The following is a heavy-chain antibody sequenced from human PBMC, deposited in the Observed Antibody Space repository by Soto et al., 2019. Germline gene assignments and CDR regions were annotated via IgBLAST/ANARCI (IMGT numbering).Heavy chain of an antibody. D-gene: IGHD1-1*01. CDR2: IDHSGNI. CDR3: ARHIHNQGFEYYFDS. V-gene: IGHV4-39*01. J-gene: IGHJ4*02. Sequence: PSQTLSLTCNASGGSITSSGSAWGWIRQSPGKGLEWIGTIDHSGNIYYIPSLKSRITISVDTSKNQISLKLSSVTAADTAVYYCARHIHNQGFEYYFDSWGQGTLVTVSS. CDR1: GGSITSSGSA.